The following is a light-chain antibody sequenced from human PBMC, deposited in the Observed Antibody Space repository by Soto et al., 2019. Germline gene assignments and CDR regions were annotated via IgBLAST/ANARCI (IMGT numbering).Light chain of an antibody. J-gene: IGLJ1*01. Sequence: QSVLTQPRSVSGSLGQSVTISCTGTSSDVGGYNYVSWYQQHPGKAPKLMIYDVSKRPSGVPDRFSGSKSGNTASLTISGLQAEDEADYYCCSYAGSYTLYVFGNGTKVTVL. CDR3: CSYAGSYTLYV. CDR1: SSDVGGYNY. V-gene: IGLV2-11*01. CDR2: DVS.